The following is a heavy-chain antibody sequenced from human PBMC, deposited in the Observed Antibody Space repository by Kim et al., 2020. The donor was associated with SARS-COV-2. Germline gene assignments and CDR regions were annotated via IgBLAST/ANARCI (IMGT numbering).Heavy chain of an antibody. Sequence: KEDGREKYYVDSVKGRFTISRDNTKNSLYLKMNSLRAEDTAVYYCTRDLELWGQGTLVTVSS. V-gene: IGHV3-7*01. CDR2: KEDGREK. CDR3: TRDLEL. J-gene: IGHJ4*02. D-gene: IGHD1-1*01.